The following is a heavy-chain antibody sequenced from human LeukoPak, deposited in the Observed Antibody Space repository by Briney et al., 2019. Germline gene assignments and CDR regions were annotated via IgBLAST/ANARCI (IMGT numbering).Heavy chain of an antibody. CDR3: AGVLGGGTGSDY. CDR2: ISGSGGST. CDR1: GFTFSSYA. Sequence: GSLRLSCAASGFTFSSYAMSWVRQAPGEGLEWVSAISGSGGSTYYADSVKGRFTISRDNSKNTLYLQMNSLRAEDTAVYYCAGVLGGGTGSDYWGQGTLVTVSS. D-gene: IGHD2-15*01. J-gene: IGHJ4*02. V-gene: IGHV3-23*01.